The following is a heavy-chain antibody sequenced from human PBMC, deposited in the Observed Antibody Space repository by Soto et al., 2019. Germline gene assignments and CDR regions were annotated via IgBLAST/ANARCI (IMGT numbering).Heavy chain of an antibody. CDR3: ARGGIGMVRTFDH. D-gene: IGHD3-10*01. J-gene: IGHJ4*02. CDR2: IFSSGES. V-gene: IGHV3-53*01. CDR1: GFTVSSTY. Sequence: PGGSLRFSCAASGFTVSSTYMSWVRQAPGKGLEWVSIIFSSGESFYADSVKGRFTISRDSSDNTVYLQMNSLKAEDTAVYYCARGGIGMVRTFDHWGQGTLVTVSS.